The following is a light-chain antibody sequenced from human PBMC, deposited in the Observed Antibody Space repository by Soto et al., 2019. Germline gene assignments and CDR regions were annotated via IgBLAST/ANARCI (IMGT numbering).Light chain of an antibody. V-gene: IGKV3-20*01. J-gene: IGKJ2*01. CDR2: GSS. Sequence: EVVLTQSPGTLSLSPGERATLSCRASQSVSNNYLAWYQQKPGQSPKLLIFGSSDRATGIPDSFSGSGSGTDFTLTISSLEPEDFAVYYCQQYGISPPYTFGQGTKLEIK. CDR1: QSVSNNY. CDR3: QQYGISPPYT.